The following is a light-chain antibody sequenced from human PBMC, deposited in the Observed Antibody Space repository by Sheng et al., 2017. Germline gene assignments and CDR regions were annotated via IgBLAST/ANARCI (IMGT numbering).Light chain of an antibody. CDR3: QQSYSTHWT. V-gene: IGKV1-8*01. CDR2: GAS. CDR1: QGISSY. Sequence: AIRMTQSPSSFSASTGDRVTITCRASQGISSYLAWYQQKPGKAPEVLIYGASNLESGVPSRFSGGGSGTDFTLTISSLQPEDFATYYCQQSYSTHWTFGQGTKVE. J-gene: IGKJ1*01.